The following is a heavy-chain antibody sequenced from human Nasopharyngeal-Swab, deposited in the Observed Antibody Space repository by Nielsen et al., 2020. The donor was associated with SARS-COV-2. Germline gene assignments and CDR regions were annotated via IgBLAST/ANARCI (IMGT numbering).Heavy chain of an antibody. CDR2: IYYSGST. V-gene: IGHV4-30-4*08. CDR1: GGSISSGGYY. J-gene: IGHJ5*02. D-gene: IGHD3-9*01. Sequence: SETLSLTCTVSGGSISSGGYYWSWIRQHPGKGLEWIGYIYYSGSTYYNPSLKSRVTISVDTSKNQFSLKLSSVTAADTAVYYCARVPYYDILTGYYRFDPWGQGTLVTVSS. CDR3: ARVPYYDILTGYYRFDP.